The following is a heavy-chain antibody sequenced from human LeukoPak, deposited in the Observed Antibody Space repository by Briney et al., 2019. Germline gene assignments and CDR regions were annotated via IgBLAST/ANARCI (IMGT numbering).Heavy chain of an antibody. D-gene: IGHD3-10*01. J-gene: IGHJ4*02. Sequence: PSETLSLTCAVYGGSFSGYYWSWIRQPPGKGLEWIGEINHSGSTNYNPSLKSRVTISVDTSKNQFSLKLSSVTAADTAVYYCARVAAPTPFYTYYYGSGSPTGFDYWGQGTLVTVSS. CDR1: GGSFSGYY. CDR3: ARVAAPTPFYTYYYGSGSPTGFDY. CDR2: INHSGST. V-gene: IGHV4-34*01.